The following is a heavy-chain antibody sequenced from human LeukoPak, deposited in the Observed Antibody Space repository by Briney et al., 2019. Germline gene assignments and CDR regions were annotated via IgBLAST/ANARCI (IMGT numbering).Heavy chain of an antibody. Sequence: PGGSLRLSCAASGFTFSTYAIHWVRQAPGKGLEWVAVISYDGTNKNYADSVKGRFTISRDNSKNTPYLQLNSLRAEHTAVYYCARYRTPNWSAYRNPTFHYWGQGTLVTVSS. V-gene: IGHV3-30*07. D-gene: IGHD4-11*01. CDR2: ISYDGTNK. CDR3: ARYRTPNWSAYRNPTFHY. J-gene: IGHJ4*02. CDR1: GFTFSTYA.